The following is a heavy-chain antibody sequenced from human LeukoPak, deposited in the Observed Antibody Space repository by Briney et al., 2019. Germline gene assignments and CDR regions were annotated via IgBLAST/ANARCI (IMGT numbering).Heavy chain of an antibody. V-gene: IGHV1-8*01. CDR2: MNPNSGNT. CDR3: ARAPYYYDSSGYYYYFDY. J-gene: IGHJ4*02. D-gene: IGHD3-22*01. Sequence: GASVKVSCKASGYTFTSYDINWVRQATGQGLEWMRWMNPNSGNTGYAQKFQGRVTMTRNTSISTAYMELSSLRSEDTAVYYCARAPYYYDSSGYYYYFDYWGQGTLVTVSS. CDR1: GYTFTSYD.